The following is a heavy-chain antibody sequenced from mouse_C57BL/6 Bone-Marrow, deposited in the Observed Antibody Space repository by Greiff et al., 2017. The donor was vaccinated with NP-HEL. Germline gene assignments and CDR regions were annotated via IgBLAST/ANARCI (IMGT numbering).Heavy chain of an antibody. CDR2: INPGSGGT. CDR3: ARWGGLHLGY. Sequence: QVQLQQSGAELVRPGTSVKVSCKASGYAFTNYLLEWVKQRPGQGLEWIGVINPGSGGTNYNEKFKGKATLTADKSSSTAYMQLSSLTSEDSAVYFCARWGGLHLGYWGQGTTLTVSS. CDR1: GYAFTNYL. J-gene: IGHJ2*01. D-gene: IGHD2-4*01. V-gene: IGHV1-54*01.